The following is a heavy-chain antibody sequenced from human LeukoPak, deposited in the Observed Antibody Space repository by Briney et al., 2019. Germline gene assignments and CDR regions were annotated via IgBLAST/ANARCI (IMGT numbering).Heavy chain of an antibody. D-gene: IGHD3-16*01. CDR2: IYPGDSDT. J-gene: IGHJ4*02. V-gene: IGHV5-51*01. Sequence: GESLKISCKGSGYSFTSYWIGWVRQLSGKGLEWMGIIYPGDSDTRYSPSFQGQVTISADKSISTAYLQWSSLKASDTAMYYCARPGQLGEYTPYYFDYWGQGVLVTVSS. CDR1: GYSFTSYW. CDR3: ARPGQLGEYTPYYFDY.